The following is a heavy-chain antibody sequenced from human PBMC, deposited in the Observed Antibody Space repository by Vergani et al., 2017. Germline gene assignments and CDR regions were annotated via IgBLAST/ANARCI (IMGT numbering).Heavy chain of an antibody. Sequence: EVQLVESGGGLVQPGGSLRLSCAASGFTFSSYSMNWVRQAPGKGLEWVSSISSSSSYIYYADSVKGRFTISRDNAKNSLYLQMNSLRAEETAVYYCARDAAAAGPGPYYYYGMDVWGQGTTVTVSS. V-gene: IGHV3-21*01. D-gene: IGHD6-13*01. J-gene: IGHJ6*02. CDR3: ARDAAAAGPGPYYYYGMDV. CDR2: ISSSSSYI. CDR1: GFTFSSYS.